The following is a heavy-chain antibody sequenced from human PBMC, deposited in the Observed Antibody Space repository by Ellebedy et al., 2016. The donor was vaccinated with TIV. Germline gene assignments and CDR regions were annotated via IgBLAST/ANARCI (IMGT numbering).Heavy chain of an antibody. D-gene: IGHD3-10*01. V-gene: IGHV4-34*12. CDR1: GDSFSGYY. Sequence: MPSETLSLTCTVYGDSFSGYYWSRIRQHPGKGLEWIGEVIQTRSTNYKPSLKNRVTISVETSKHPFSLNLSFVPAADTADYYCARVRRESLWFAESQYFFDYWGQGTLVTVSS. CDR3: ARVRRESLWFAESQYFFDY. J-gene: IGHJ4*02. CDR2: VIQTRST.